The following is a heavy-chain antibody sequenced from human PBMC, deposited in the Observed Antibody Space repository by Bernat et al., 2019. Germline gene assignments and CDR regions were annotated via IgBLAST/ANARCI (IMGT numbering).Heavy chain of an antibody. CDR2: IKSKTDGGTI. CDR1: GFTFSNAW. D-gene: IGHD6-19*01. J-gene: IGHJ6*02. CDR3: TPERRKPGIAVAGTRFSLRYGMDV. V-gene: IGHV3-15*01. Sequence: EVQLVESGGGLVKPGGSLRLSCAASGFTFSNAWMSWVRQAPGKGLEWVGRIKSKTDGGTIDYAAPVKGRFTNSRDDSKNTLYLQMNSLKNEDTAVYYCTPERRKPGIAVAGTRFSLRYGMDVWGQGTTVTVSS.